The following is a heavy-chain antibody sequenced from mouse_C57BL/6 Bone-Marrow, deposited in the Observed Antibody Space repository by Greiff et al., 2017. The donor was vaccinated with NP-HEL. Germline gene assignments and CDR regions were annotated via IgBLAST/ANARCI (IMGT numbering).Heavy chain of an antibody. CDR2: ISRGSSTL. J-gene: IGHJ4*01. D-gene: IGHD2-4*01. Sequence: EVMLVESGGGLVKPGGSLKLSCAASGFTFSDYGIHWVRQAPEKGLGGVAYISRGSSTLYFAEPVKGRFTLSRDNAKNTLFLQMTSLRSEDTAMYYCARRGIRDYYAMDYWGQGTSVTVSS. CDR1: GFTFSDYG. CDR3: ARRGIRDYYAMDY. V-gene: IGHV5-17*01.